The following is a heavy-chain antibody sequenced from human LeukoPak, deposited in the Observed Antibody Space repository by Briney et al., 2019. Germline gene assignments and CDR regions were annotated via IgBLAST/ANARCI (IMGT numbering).Heavy chain of an antibody. Sequence: KPSETLSLTCAVYGGSFSGYYWSWIRQPPGKGLEWIGEINHSGSTNYNPSLKSRVTISVDTSKNQFSLKLSSVTAADTAVYYCAGTETGTIYDYWGQGTLVTVSS. CDR2: INHSGST. CDR3: AGTETGTIYDY. CDR1: GGSFSGYY. D-gene: IGHD1-7*01. V-gene: IGHV4-34*01. J-gene: IGHJ4*02.